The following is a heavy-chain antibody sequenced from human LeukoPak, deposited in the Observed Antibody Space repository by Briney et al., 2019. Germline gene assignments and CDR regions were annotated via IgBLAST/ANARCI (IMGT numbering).Heavy chain of an antibody. CDR1: GFTFSTYA. Sequence: GGSLRLSCAASGFTFSTYAMSWVRQAPGKGLEWVSTISDGGVSTYYADSVKGRFTISRDNSKNTLYLQMNSLRAEDTAVYYCAKDDYDWNYYMDVWGKGTTVTVSS. J-gene: IGHJ6*03. CDR3: AKDDYDWNYYMDV. D-gene: IGHD3-16*01. CDR2: ISDGGVST. V-gene: IGHV3-23*01.